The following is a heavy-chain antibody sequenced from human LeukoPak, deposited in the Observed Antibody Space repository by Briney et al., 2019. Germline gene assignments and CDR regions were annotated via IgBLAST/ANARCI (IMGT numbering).Heavy chain of an antibody. CDR3: ARDRPYPVVPAASDY. V-gene: IGHV1-18*01. J-gene: IGHJ4*02. CDR2: ISAYNGNT. CDR1: GYTFTSYG. Sequence: ASVKVSCKASGYTFTSYGISWVRQAPGQGLEWMGWISAYNGNTNYAQKLQGRVTMTTDTSTSTAYRELRSLKSDDTAVYYCARDRPYPVVPAASDYWGQGTPVTVSS. D-gene: IGHD2-2*01.